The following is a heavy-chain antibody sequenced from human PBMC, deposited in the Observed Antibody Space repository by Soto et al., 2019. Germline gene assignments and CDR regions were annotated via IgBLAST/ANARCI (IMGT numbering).Heavy chain of an antibody. Sequence: GGSLRLSCAASGFTFSSYGMHWVRQAPGKGLEWVAVISYDGSNKYYADSVKGRFTISRDNSKNTLYLQMNSLRAEDTAVYYCAKDDPGMDVWGPGTIVTVSS. CDR1: GFTFSSYG. J-gene: IGHJ6*02. CDR3: AKDDPGMDV. CDR2: ISYDGSNK. V-gene: IGHV3-30*18.